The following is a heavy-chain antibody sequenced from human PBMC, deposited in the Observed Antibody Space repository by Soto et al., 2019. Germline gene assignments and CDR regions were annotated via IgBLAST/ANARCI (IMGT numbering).Heavy chain of an antibody. CDR1: GGSISSYY. D-gene: IGHD3-10*01. CDR3: AGDLLWFGELSYNWFDP. CDR2: IYYSGST. V-gene: IGHV4-59*01. Sequence: QVQLQESGPGLVKPSETLSLTCTVSGGSISSYYWSWIRQPPGKGLEWIGYIYYSGSTNYNPSLKRRVTISVDTSKNQFSLKLSSVTAADTAVYYCAGDLLWFGELSYNWFDPWGQGTLVTVSS. J-gene: IGHJ5*02.